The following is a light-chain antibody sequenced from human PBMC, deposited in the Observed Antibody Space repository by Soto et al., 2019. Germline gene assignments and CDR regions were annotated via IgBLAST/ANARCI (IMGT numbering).Light chain of an antibody. V-gene: IGKV1-17*01. CDR2: AAS. Sequence: DIQITRSRTSLSASLGDRVIITCRASQAIRNDLGWYQQKPGKAPKRLIYAASTLQPGVPSRFSGSGSGTEFTLTISSLKNEDFASYDCLQHNSYTFTFGQGTKVDIK. CDR1: QAIRND. J-gene: IGKJ2*01. CDR3: LQHNSYTFT.